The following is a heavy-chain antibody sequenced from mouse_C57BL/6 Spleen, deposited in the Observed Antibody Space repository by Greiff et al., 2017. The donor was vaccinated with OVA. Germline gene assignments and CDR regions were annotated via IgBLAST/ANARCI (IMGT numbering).Heavy chain of an antibody. CDR3: ARYYGYYVYYAMDY. J-gene: IGHJ4*01. V-gene: IGHV1-53*01. D-gene: IGHD2-3*01. CDR1: GYTFTSYW. CDR2: INPSNGGT. Sequence: QVQLKQPGTELVKPGASVKLSCKASGYTFTSYWMHWVKQRPGQGLEWIGNINPSNGGTNSNEKFKSKATLTVDKSSSTAYMQLSSLTSEDSSVYYCARYYGYYVYYAMDYWGQGTSVTVSS.